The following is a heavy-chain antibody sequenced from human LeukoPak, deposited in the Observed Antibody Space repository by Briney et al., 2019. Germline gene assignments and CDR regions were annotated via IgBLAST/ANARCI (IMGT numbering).Heavy chain of an antibody. D-gene: IGHD2-2*01. J-gene: IGHJ4*02. CDR1: GGSISSGGYS. Sequence: SETLSLTCAVSGGSISSGGYSWSWIRQPPGKGLEWIGYIYHSGSTYYNPSLKSRVTISVDRSKNQFPLKLSSVTAADTAVYYCARGVRYCSSTSCYAFDYWGQGTLVTVSS. V-gene: IGHV4-30-2*01. CDR3: ARGVRYCSSTSCYAFDY. CDR2: IYHSGST.